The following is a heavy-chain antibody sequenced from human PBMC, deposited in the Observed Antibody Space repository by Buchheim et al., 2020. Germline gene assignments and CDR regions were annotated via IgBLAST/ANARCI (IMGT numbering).Heavy chain of an antibody. CDR2: IFPGDSDT. V-gene: IGHV5-51*01. Sequence: EVQLVQSGAEVRKPGESLKISCKDTGYSFPSSWIGWVRQMPGKGLEWMGIIFPGDSDTRYSPSFEGHVSISADRSINTAYLQWSSLKASDTAIYYCVRRTLILPSMGWFDPWGQGTL. CDR3: VRRTLILPSMGWFDP. D-gene: IGHD2/OR15-2a*01. CDR1: GYSFPSSW. J-gene: IGHJ5*02.